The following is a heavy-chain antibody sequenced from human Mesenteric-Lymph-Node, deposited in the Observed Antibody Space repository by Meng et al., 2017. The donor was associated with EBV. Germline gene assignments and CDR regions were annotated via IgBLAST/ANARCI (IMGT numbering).Heavy chain of an antibody. D-gene: IGHD7-27*01. CDR2: IYYSGST. CDR1: GDSISSSSYY. J-gene: IGHJ4*02. CDR3: ARDLWGADY. Sequence: QVQLQQGGAGRLKPPGTLSLTSAVSGDSISSSSYYWGWIRQPPGKGLEWIGNIYYSGSTYYNPSLKSRVTISLDTSKNQFSLKLSSVTAADTAAYYCARDLWGADYWGQGTLVTVSS. V-gene: IGHV4-39*07.